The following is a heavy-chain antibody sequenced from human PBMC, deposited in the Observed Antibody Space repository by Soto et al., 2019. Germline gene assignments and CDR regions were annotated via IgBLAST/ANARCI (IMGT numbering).Heavy chain of an antibody. CDR1: GGSLSSYY. V-gene: IGHV4-59*08. CDR2: IYYSGST. CDR3: ARHSTHYYYMDV. Sequence: SETLSLTCTVSGGSLSSYYWSWIRQPPGKGLEWIGYIYYSGSTNYNPSLKSRVTISVDTSKNQFSLKLSSVTAADTAVYYCARHSTHYYYMDVWGKGTTVTVSS. D-gene: IGHD4-17*01. J-gene: IGHJ6*03.